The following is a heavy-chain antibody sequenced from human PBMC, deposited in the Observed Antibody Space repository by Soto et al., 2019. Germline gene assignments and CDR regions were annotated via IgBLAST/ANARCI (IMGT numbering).Heavy chain of an antibody. CDR3: ARGPLPPVIAAAGPFDY. CDR1: GYTFIDYY. J-gene: IGHJ4*02. D-gene: IGHD6-13*01. CDR2: ISPRSGGT. V-gene: IGHV1-2*04. Sequence: ASVKVSCKASGYTFIDYYMHWVRQAPGQGFEWMGRISPRSGGTNYAQKFQGWVTMTRDTSISTAYMELSRLRSYDTAVYYCARGPLPPVIAAAGPFDYWGQGTLVTVSS.